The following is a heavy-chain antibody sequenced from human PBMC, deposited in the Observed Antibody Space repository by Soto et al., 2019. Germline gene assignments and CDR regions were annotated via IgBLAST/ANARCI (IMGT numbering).Heavy chain of an antibody. Sequence: SVSKAWMNWVRQAPGKGLEWVGRIKSKTDGGTTDYAAPVKGRFTISRDDSKNTLYLQMNSLKTEDTAVYYCSTGDYSNYYYGMDVWGQGTTVIVSS. V-gene: IGHV3-15*07. CDR2: IKSKTDGGTT. J-gene: IGHJ6*02. CDR3: STGDYSNYYYGMDV. CDR1: SVSKAW. D-gene: IGHD4-4*01.